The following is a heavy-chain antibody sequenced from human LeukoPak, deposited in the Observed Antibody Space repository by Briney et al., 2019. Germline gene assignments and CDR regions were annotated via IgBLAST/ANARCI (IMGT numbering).Heavy chain of an antibody. CDR2: ISSSGSTI. D-gene: IGHD6-13*01. CDR3: ARISSSNWYNERGAFDV. Sequence: PGGSLRLSCAASGFTFSNYGMHWVRQAPGKGLEWVSYISSSGSTIYYADSVKGRFTISRDNAKNSLYLQMNSLRAEDTAVYYCARISSSNWYNERGAFDVWGQGTMVTVSS. CDR1: GFTFSNYG. V-gene: IGHV3-48*04. J-gene: IGHJ3*01.